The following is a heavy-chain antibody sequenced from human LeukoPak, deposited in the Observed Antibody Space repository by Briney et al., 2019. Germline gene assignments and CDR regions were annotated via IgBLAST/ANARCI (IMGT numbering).Heavy chain of an antibody. CDR1: GFTFSLYA. J-gene: IGHJ5*02. CDR3: ARLYYDILTGYGWFDP. CDR2: ISGSGGYT. Sequence: PGGSLRLSCAASGFTFSLYAMSWVRQAPGKGLEWVSAISGSGGYTDYADSVKGRFTISRDNSKNTLYLQMKSLRAEDTAVYYCARLYYDILTGYGWFDPWGQGTLVTVSS. V-gene: IGHV3-23*01. D-gene: IGHD3-9*01.